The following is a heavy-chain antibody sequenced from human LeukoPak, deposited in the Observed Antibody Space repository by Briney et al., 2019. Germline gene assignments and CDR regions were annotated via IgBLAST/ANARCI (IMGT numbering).Heavy chain of an antibody. CDR2: INSDGTST. D-gene: IGHD6-13*01. J-gene: IGHJ4*02. CDR1: GFTFSNYW. Sequence: PGGSLRLSCAASGFTFSNYWMHWVRQAPGKGLVWVSRINSDGTSTNYADSVKGRFTISRDNAKNTLYLQMNSLRAEDTAVYYCAKGSSWYPFDYWGQGTLVPVSS. CDR3: AKGSSWYPFDY. V-gene: IGHV3-74*01.